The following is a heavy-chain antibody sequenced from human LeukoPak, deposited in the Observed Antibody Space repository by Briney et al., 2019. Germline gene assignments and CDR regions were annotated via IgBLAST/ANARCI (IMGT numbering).Heavy chain of an antibody. CDR3: ANHLACGSTSCPPFDD. CDR1: GFTFSSYG. V-gene: IGHV3-21*01. D-gene: IGHD2-2*01. J-gene: IGHJ4*02. CDR2: ISDNSYWI. Sequence: GGSLRLSCAASGFTFSSYGMHWVRQAPGKGLEWVSSISDNSYWIYYADSVEGRFIISRDNAKNSLYLRMNSLRAEDTAVYYCANHLACGSTSCPPFDDWGQGTLVTVSS.